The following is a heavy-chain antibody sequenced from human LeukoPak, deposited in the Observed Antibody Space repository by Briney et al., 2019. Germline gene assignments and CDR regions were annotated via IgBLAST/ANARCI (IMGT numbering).Heavy chain of an antibody. V-gene: IGHV4-39*07. CDR3: ASRGYCSGGSCYPNWFDP. Sequence: SETLSLTCTVSGGSISSSSYYWGWIRQPPGKGLEWIGEINHSGSTNYNPSLKSRVTISVDTSKNQFSLKLSSVTAADTAVYYCASRGYCSGGSCYPNWFDPWGQGTLVTVSS. CDR1: GGSISSSSYY. D-gene: IGHD2-15*01. J-gene: IGHJ5*02. CDR2: INHSGST.